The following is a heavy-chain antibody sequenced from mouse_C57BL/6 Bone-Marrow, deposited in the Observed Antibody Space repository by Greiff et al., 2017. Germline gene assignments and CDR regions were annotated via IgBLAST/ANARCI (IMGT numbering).Heavy chain of an antibody. CDR3: AREGYYGKDY. V-gene: IGHV1-61*01. D-gene: IGHD2-1*01. CDR1: GYTFTSYW. CDR2: IYPSDSET. Sequence: QVQLQQPGAELVRPGSSVKLSCKASGYTFTSYWMDWVKQRPGQGLEWIGNIYPSDSETHYNQQFKDKATLTVDKSSSTAYMQLSSLTSEDSAVYYCAREGYYGKDYGGQGTTRTVSS. J-gene: IGHJ2*01.